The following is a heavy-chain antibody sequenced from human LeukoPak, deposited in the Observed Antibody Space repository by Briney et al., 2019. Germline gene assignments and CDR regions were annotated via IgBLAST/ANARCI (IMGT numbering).Heavy chain of an antibody. D-gene: IGHD1-26*01. CDR1: GFTFSSYE. J-gene: IGHJ3*02. CDR2: ISSSGSTI. V-gene: IGHV3-48*03. Sequence: SGGSLRLSCAASGFTFSSYEMNWVRQAPGKGLEWVSYISSSGSTIYYADYVKGRFTISRDNAKNSLYLQMNSLRAEDTAVYYCAPLSGSYFGDDAFDIWGQGTMVTVSS. CDR3: APLSGSYFGDDAFDI.